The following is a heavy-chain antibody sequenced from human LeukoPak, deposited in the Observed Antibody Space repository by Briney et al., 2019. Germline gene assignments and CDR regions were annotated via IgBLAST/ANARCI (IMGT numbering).Heavy chain of an antibody. CDR2: IYTSGST. D-gene: IGHD7-27*01. CDR1: GGSISSGSYY. CDR3: ARALSGDLDY. Sequence: SETLSLTCTVSGGSISSGSYYWSWIRQPAGKGLEWIGRIYTSGSTNYNPSLKSRVTISVDTSKNQFSLKLIPVTAADTAVYYCARALSGDLDYWGQGTLVTVSS. V-gene: IGHV4-61*02. J-gene: IGHJ4*02.